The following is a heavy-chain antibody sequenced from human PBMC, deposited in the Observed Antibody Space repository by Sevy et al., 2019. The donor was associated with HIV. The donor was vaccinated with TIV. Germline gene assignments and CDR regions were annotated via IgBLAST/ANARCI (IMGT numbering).Heavy chain of an antibody. D-gene: IGHD1-26*01. J-gene: IGHJ4*02. CDR3: VAANSWEDY. CDR2: VNSDGSNT. V-gene: IGHV3-74*01. Sequence: GGSLRLSCATSGFTFSSYWFHWVRQAPGKGLEWVTGVNSDGSNTNYADSVKGRFTISRDCAKDTLCLLMNALRAEDTAVYFCVAANSWEDYWGQGTLVTVSS. CDR1: GFTFSSYW.